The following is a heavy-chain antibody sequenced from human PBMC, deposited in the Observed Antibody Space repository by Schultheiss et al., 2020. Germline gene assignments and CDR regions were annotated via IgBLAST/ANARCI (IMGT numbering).Heavy chain of an antibody. CDR3: ARGARGVATTYGGPHFDY. CDR1: GGSVSSGSYY. J-gene: IGHJ4*02. CDR2: IYYSGST. D-gene: IGHD5-12*01. V-gene: IGHV4-61*01. Sequence: SETLSLTCTVSGGSVSSGSYYWSWIRQPPGKGLEWIGYIYYSGSTYYNPSLKSRVTISVDTSKNQFSLKLSSVTAADMAVYYCARGARGVATTYGGPHFDYWGQGTLVTVSS.